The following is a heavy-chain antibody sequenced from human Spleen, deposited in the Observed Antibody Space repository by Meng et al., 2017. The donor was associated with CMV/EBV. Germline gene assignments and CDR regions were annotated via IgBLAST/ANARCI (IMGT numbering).Heavy chain of an antibody. V-gene: IGHV1-18*01. CDR3: ARGSYGVLGS. CDR1: GYNFRIYG. Sequence: VSFKASGYNFRIYGISWVRQAPGQGLEWMGWISGYTGKTNYAQKFQGRISMTTDTSTSTAYMEIRSLTSDDTAVYYCARGSYGVLGSWGQGTLVTVSS. CDR2: ISGYTGKT. J-gene: IGHJ5*01. D-gene: IGHD4-17*01.